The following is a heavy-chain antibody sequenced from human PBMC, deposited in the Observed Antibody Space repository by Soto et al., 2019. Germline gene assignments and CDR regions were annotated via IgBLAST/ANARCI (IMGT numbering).Heavy chain of an antibody. D-gene: IGHD2-2*01. CDR2: IYYIWST. CDR1: GGSVSTSNYY. J-gene: IGHJ3*01. Sequence: LSLTCSLPGGSVSTSNYYWDWIRQPPGKGPAWIGYIYYIWSTNYSPSLGGRLTMSIDTSRNQFSLKLNSVTAADTAVYYCARQGPLVGPVWGQRTTVTV. CDR3: ARQGPLVGPV. V-gene: IGHV4-61*01.